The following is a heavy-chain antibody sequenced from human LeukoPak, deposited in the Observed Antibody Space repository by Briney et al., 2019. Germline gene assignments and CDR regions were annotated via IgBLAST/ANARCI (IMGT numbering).Heavy chain of an antibody. CDR3: ARVFNAAAGRVFFDY. CDR2: MNPNSGNT. D-gene: IGHD6-13*01. J-gene: IGHJ4*02. Sequence: ASVKVSCKASGYTFTSYDINWVRQATGQGLEWMGWMNPNSGNTGYAQKFQGRVTITRNTSISTAYMELSSLRSEDTAVYYCARVFNAAAGRVFFDYWGQGTLVTVSS. CDR1: GYTFTSYD. V-gene: IGHV1-8*03.